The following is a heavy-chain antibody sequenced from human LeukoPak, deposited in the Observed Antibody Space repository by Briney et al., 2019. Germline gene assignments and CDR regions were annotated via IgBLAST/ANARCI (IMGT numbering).Heavy chain of an antibody. V-gene: IGHV4-59*08. CDR1: GGSISSYY. J-gene: IGHJ2*01. CDR2: IYYSGST. D-gene: IGHD4-23*01. CDR3: ARHLRSYGGNSGRYFDL. Sequence: SETLSLTCTVSGGSISSYYWSWIRQPPGKGLEWIGYIYYSGSTNYNPSLKSRVTISVDTSKNQFSLKLSSVTAADTAVYYCARHLRSYGGNSGRYFDLWGRGTLVTVSS.